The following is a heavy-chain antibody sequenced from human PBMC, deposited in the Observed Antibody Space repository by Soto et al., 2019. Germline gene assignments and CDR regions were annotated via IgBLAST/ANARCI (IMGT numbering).Heavy chain of an antibody. V-gene: IGHV1-69*06. D-gene: IGHD3-9*01. Sequence: SVKVSCKASGGTFSSYAISWVRQAPGQGLEWMGGIIPIFGTANYAQKFQGRVTITADKSTSTAYMELSSLRSEDTAVYYCARGILTGYYRPYYFDYWGQGTLVTVSS. CDR3: ARGILTGYYRPYYFDY. CDR2: IIPIFGTA. J-gene: IGHJ4*02. CDR1: GGTFSSYA.